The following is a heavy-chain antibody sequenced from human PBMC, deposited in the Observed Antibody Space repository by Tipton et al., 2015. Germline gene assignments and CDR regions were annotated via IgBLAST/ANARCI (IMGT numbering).Heavy chain of an antibody. CDR3: ATGQDLFGNHY. CDR1: GGSISSGGYY. D-gene: IGHD3-10*02. Sequence: TLSLTCTVSGGSISSGGYYWSWIRQHPGKGLEWIGYIYYSGSTYYNPSLKSRVTISVDTSKNQFSLKLSSVTAADTAVYYCATGQDLFGNHYWGQGTLVSVSS. V-gene: IGHV4-31*03. CDR2: IYYSGST. J-gene: IGHJ4*02.